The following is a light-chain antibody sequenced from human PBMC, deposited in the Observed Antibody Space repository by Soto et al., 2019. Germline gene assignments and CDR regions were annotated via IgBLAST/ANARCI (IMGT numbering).Light chain of an antibody. CDR1: SSNIGSNT. V-gene: IGLV1-44*01. Sequence: QSVLTQAPSASGTPGQRVTISCSGSSSNIGSNTVSWYQQLPGTAPKLLIYSNYQRPAGVPDRFSGSKSGTSASLAISGLQSEDEADYYCAAWDDSLKGWVFGGGTKLTVL. CDR3: AAWDDSLKGWV. CDR2: SNY. J-gene: IGLJ3*02.